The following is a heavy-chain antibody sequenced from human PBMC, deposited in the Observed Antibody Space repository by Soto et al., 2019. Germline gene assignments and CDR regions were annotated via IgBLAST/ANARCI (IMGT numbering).Heavy chain of an antibody. CDR2: IYYNGNT. D-gene: IGHD6-19*01. V-gene: IGHV4-59*01. J-gene: IGHJ4*02. CDR3: TRGSSGWFPRPLDY. Sequence: QVQLRESGPGLVKPSETLSLTCTASGGSITSFSWSWVRHPPGKGLEWIGYIYYNGNTNYNPSLKSRVTISVDTSKNQFSLNLSSVTAADTAVYYCTRGSSGWFPRPLDYWGQGTLVTVSS. CDR1: GGSITSFS.